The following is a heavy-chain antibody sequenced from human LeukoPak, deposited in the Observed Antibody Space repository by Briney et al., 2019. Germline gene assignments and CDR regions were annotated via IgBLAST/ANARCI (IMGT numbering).Heavy chain of an antibody. V-gene: IGHV5-51*01. Sequence: GEALRISCQGSGYTFTAYLIGGVRQMPGKRLEWVWIIHAGDSNTKYSPSLQGQVTISADQSTPPASQQWSSLKASDNAMYYRARPRLKGGSWDAFDIWGQGTMVTVSS. D-gene: IGHD6-13*01. CDR2: IHAGDSNT. CDR3: ARPRLKGGSWDAFDI. CDR1: GYTFTAYL. J-gene: IGHJ3*02.